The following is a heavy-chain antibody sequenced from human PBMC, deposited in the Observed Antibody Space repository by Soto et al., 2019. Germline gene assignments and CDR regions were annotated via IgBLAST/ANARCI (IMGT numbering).Heavy chain of an antibody. D-gene: IGHD4-4*01. J-gene: IGHJ5*02. CDR2: ITGSGEGT. V-gene: IGHV3-23*01. CDR3: AKGDASNTCCSTGFDL. Sequence: PGESLTLSCPASGFTFRTYAIAWVRQAPGNVLECVSSITGSGEGTYYADTVKGRFTNSRDNSKTTSYVQMNSLRAEDTAIYCCAKGDASNTCCSTGFDLWGQGTLVTVSS. CDR1: GFTFRTYA.